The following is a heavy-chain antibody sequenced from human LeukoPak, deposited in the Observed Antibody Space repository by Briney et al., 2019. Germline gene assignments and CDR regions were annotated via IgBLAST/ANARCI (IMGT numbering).Heavy chain of an antibody. J-gene: IGHJ4*02. V-gene: IGHV4-39*01. CDR1: DGSMGSSSYS. Sequence: SEALSLTCTVSDGSMGSSSYSWGWIRQSPGKGLEWIGSIYYSGSTYYNPSLKSRVTISVDTSKNQFSLKLSSVTAADTAVYYCASPYYGSGKPIDYWGQGTLVTVAS. CDR3: ASPYYGSGKPIDY. CDR2: IYYSGST. D-gene: IGHD3-10*01.